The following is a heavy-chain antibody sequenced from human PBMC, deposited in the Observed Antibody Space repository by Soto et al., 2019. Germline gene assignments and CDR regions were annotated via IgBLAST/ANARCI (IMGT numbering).Heavy chain of an antibody. D-gene: IGHD3-22*01. CDR3: AREVGYYDSSGYQAFDY. Sequence: GSLRLSCAASGFTFSSHGMHWVRQAPGKGLEWVAVIWYDGSNKYYADSVKGRFTISRDNSKNTLYLQMNSLRAEDTAVYYCAREVGYYDSSGYQAFDYWGQGTLVTVSS. CDR2: IWYDGSNK. V-gene: IGHV3-33*01. J-gene: IGHJ4*02. CDR1: GFTFSSHG.